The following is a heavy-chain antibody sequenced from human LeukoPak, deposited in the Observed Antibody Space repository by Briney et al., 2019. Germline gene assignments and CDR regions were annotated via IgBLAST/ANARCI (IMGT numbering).Heavy chain of an antibody. CDR2: IYYSGST. CDR1: GGSISSGSYY. D-gene: IGHD4-17*01. Sequence: DPSETLSLTCTVSGGSISSGSYYWSWIRQHPGKGLEWIGYIYYSGSTYYNPSLKSRVTISVDTSKNQFSLKLNSVTAADTAVYYCAITDFGDYDVYFDLWGRGALVTVSS. CDR3: AITDFGDYDVYFDL. V-gene: IGHV4-31*03. J-gene: IGHJ2*01.